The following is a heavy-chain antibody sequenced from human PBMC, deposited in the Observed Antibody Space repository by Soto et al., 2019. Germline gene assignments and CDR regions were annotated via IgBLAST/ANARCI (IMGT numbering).Heavy chain of an antibody. D-gene: IGHD3-3*01. CDR2: MSYDGSNK. V-gene: IGHV3-30-3*01. J-gene: IGHJ6*02. CDR3: ARTRGAYYDFWSGPRSTYYYYSMDV. CDR1: GFTFSTYT. Sequence: QVHLVESGGGVVQPGRSLRLSCAASGFTFSTYTMHWVRQAPGKGLEWGAVMSYDGSNKYYADSVKGRFTVSRDNSKNTLYLQMNSLRAKDTAVYYCARTRGAYYDFWSGPRSTYYYYSMDVWGQGTTVTVSS.